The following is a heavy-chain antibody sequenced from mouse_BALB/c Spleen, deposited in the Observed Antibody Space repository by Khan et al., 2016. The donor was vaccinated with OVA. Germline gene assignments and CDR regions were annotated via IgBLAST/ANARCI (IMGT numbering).Heavy chain of an antibody. V-gene: IGHV2-2*02. D-gene: IGHD2-4*01. CDR3: ARRGYDYGRGALFAY. Sequence: VKLEESGPGLVQPSQSLSITCTVSGFSLTNYSVHWVRQSPGKGLEWLGVIWSAGSTDYNAAFISRLTIRKDNSRSQVFFKMNSLQPNDTAIYYWARRGYDYGRGALFAYWGQGTLVTVSA. CDR1: GFSLTNYS. J-gene: IGHJ3*01. CDR2: IWSAGST.